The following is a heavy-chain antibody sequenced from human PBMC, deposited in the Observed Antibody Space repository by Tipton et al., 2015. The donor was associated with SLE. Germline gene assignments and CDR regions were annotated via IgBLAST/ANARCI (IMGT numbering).Heavy chain of an antibody. Sequence: TLSLTCTVSGYSISSGSYWGWIRQPPRRGLEWIGNIYHSESTYYNPSLRSRVTISLDRSKNQFSLRLSSVTAADTAVYFCARVREDHNYDFVNWGHGTLVTVSS. V-gene: IGHV4-38-2*02. D-gene: IGHD5-24*01. J-gene: IGHJ4*01. CDR2: IYHSEST. CDR1: GYSISSGSY. CDR3: ARVREDHNYDFVN.